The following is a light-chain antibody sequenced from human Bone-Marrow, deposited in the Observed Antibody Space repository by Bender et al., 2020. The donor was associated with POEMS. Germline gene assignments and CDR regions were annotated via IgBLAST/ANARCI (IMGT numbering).Light chain of an antibody. CDR1: SSNIGSNA. CDR3: AAWDDSLNGL. CDR2: SGN. V-gene: IGLV1-44*01. Sequence: QSALTQPPSASGTPGQRVTISCSGSSSNIGSNAVHWYQQLPGSAPKLLIYSGNQRPSGVPDRFSGSKSGTSASLAITGLQSEDEAEYYCAAWDDSLNGLFGTGTKVTVL. J-gene: IGLJ1*01.